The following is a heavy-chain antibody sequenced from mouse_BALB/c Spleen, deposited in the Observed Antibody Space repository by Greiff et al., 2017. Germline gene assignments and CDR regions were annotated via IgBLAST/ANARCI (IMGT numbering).Heavy chain of an antibody. Sequence: VQLQESGGGLVQPGGSLKLSCAASGFTFSSYGMSWVRQTPDKRLELVATINSNGGSTYYPDSVKGRFTISRDNAKNTLYLQMSSLKSEDTAMYYCARDGWFAYWGQGTLVTVSA. CDR3: ARDGWFAY. J-gene: IGHJ3*01. V-gene: IGHV5-6-3*01. CDR1: GFTFSSYG. CDR2: INSNGGST.